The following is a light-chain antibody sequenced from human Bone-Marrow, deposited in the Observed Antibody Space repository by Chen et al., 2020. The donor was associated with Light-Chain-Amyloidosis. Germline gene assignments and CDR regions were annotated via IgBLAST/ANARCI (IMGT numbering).Light chain of an antibody. CDR1: NIGSTS. V-gene: IGLV3-21*02. CDR3: QVWDRSSDRPV. Sequence: SSVLTPPSSVSVAPEETATMACGGNNIGSTSVHWYQQTPGQAPLLVVYDDSDRPSGIPERLSGSNSGNTATLTISRVEAGDEADYYCQVWDRSSDRPVFGGGTKLTVL. CDR2: DDS. J-gene: IGLJ3*02.